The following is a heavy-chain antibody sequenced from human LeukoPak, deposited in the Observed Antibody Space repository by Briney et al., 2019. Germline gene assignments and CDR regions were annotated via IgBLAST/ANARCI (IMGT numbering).Heavy chain of an antibody. V-gene: IGHV4-34*01. Sequence: SETLCLTCAVYGGSFSGYYWSWIRQPPGKGLEWIGEINHSGSTNYNPSLKSRVTISVDTSKNQFSLKLSSVTAADTAVYYCARVEDRNWFDPWGQGTLVTVSS. J-gene: IGHJ5*02. CDR1: GGSFSGYY. D-gene: IGHD2-15*01. CDR2: INHSGST. CDR3: ARVEDRNWFDP.